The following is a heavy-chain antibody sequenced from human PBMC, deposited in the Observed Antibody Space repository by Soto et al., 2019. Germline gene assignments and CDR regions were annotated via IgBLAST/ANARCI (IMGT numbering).Heavy chain of an antibody. CDR2: INPYNGNT. J-gene: IGHJ4*02. D-gene: IGHD5-18*01. Sequence: QVQLVQSGTEVKKPGDSVNVSSKASGYTFTSYAISWVRQAPGQGLEWMGWINPYNGNTNYAQKLQGRVTMTTDTSTSTAYMELRSLRSDDTAVYYCARDTAMALPDAWGQGTLVTVSS. V-gene: IGHV1-18*01. CDR1: GYTFTSYA. CDR3: ARDTAMALPDA.